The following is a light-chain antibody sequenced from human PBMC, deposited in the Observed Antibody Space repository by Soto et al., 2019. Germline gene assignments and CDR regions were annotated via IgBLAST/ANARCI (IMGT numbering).Light chain of an antibody. CDR3: SSYIDRSNPYV. CDR1: SSDVGAYNY. J-gene: IGLJ1*01. CDR2: EVS. V-gene: IGLV2-14*01. Sequence: QSALTQPASVSGSPGQSITISCTGTSSDVGAYNYVSWYQQHPGKAPKVMIYEVSNRPSGVSNRFSGSKSGNTASLTISGLQAEDDADYYCSSYIDRSNPYVFGTGTKLTVL.